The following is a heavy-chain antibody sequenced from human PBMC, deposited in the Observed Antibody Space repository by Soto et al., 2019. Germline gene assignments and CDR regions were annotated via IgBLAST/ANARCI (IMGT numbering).Heavy chain of an antibody. D-gene: IGHD6-13*01. CDR1: GDSVSSNSAA. J-gene: IGHJ4*02. CDR3: ARTYGTYSSSQEIDY. V-gene: IGHV6-1*01. Sequence: SQTLSLTCAISGDSVSSNSAAWNWIRQSPSRGLEWLGRTYYRSKWYNDYAVSVKSRITINPDTSKNQFSLQLKSVTPEDTATYYCARTYGTYSSSQEIDYWGQGTLVTVSS. CDR2: TYYRSKWYN.